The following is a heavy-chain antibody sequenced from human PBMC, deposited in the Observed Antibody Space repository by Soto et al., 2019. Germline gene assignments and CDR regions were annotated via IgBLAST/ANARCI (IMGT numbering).Heavy chain of an antibody. CDR2: ISAYNGNT. D-gene: IGHD2-8*01. CDR1: GYTFTSYG. J-gene: IGHJ3*02. CDR3: ASKYCTNGVCPKGYAFDI. Sequence: ASVKVSCKASGYTFTSYGISWVRQAPGQGLEWMGWISAYNGNTNYAQKLQGRVTMTTDTSTSTAYMELRSLRSDDTAVYYCASKYCTNGVCPKGYAFDIWGQGTMVTVSS. V-gene: IGHV1-18*01.